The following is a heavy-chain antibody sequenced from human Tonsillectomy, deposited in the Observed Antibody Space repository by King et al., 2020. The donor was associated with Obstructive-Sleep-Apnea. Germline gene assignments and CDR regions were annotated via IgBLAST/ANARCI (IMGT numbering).Heavy chain of an antibody. CDR3: ARDRYSNLYYFDY. V-gene: IGHV4-38-2*02. J-gene: IGHJ4*02. D-gene: IGHD4-11*01. Sequence: VQLQESGPGLVKPSETLSLTCTVSGYSISSGYYWCWIRQPPGKGLEWIGSIYHSGSTYYNPSLKSRVTISVDTSKNQFSLKLSSVTAADTAVYYCARDRYSNLYYFDYWGQGTLVTVSS. CDR1: GYSISSGYY. CDR2: IYHSGST.